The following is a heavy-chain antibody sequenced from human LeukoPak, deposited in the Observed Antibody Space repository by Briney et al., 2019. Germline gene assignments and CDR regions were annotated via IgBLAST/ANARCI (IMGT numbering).Heavy chain of an antibody. D-gene: IGHD3-22*01. Sequence: SVKVSCKASGGTFSSYAISWVRQAPGQGLEWMGGIIPIFGTANYAQKFQGRVTITADESTSTAYMELSSLRSEDTAVYYCARDPTFYDSSSHYNKGHAFDIWGQGTMVTVSS. CDR2: IIPIFGTA. CDR1: GGTFSSYA. J-gene: IGHJ3*02. CDR3: ARDPTFYDSSSHYNKGHAFDI. V-gene: IGHV1-69*13.